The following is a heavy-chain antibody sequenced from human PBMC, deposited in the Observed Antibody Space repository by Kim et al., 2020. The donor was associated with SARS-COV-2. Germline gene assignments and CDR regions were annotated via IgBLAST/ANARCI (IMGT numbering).Heavy chain of an antibody. CDR1: GGTFSSYA. Sequence: SVNVSCKASGGTFSSYAISWVRQAPGQGLEWMGGIIPIFGTANYAQKFQGRVTITADESTSTAYMELSSLRSEDTAVYYCASLLRGYSYGPRRGYYGMDVWGQGTTVTVSS. D-gene: IGHD5-18*01. V-gene: IGHV1-69*13. CDR2: IIPIFGTA. CDR3: ASLLRGYSYGPRRGYYGMDV. J-gene: IGHJ6*02.